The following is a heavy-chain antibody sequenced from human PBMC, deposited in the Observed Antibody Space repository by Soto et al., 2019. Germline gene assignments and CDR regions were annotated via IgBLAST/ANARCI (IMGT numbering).Heavy chain of an antibody. CDR2: INAGNGNT. CDR1: GYTFTNYA. V-gene: IGHV1-3*01. CDR3: ARGIWTMARGAYYFDS. D-gene: IGHD3-10*01. J-gene: IGHJ4*02. Sequence: QVQLVQSGAEVKKPGASMKVSCRASGYTFTNYAMQWARQAPGQTLEWMGWINAGNGNTKYSQKFQGRITITRDTTASTAYLDLSSLRSEHTAVYYCARGIWTMARGAYYFDSWGQGTLVTVSS.